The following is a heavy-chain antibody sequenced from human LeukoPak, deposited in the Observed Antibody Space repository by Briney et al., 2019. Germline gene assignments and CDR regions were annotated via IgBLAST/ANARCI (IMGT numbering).Heavy chain of an antibody. CDR3: ARGLPSAWYYGMDV. D-gene: IGHD4-11*01. CDR1: GGSISSGGYY. CDR2: IYYSGST. Sequence: SQTLSLTCTVSGGSISSGGYYWSWIRQHPGKGLEWIGYIYYSGSTYYNPSHKSRVTISEDTSKNQFSLKLSSVTAADTAVYYCARGLPSAWYYGMDVWGQGTTVTVSS. V-gene: IGHV4-31*03. J-gene: IGHJ6*02.